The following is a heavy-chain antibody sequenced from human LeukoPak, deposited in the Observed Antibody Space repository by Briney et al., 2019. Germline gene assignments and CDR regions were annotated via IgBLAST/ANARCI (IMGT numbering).Heavy chain of an antibody. V-gene: IGHV4-39*01. CDR3: GVVAAHYYYYGMDV. J-gene: IGHJ6*02. CDR2: IYYSGST. D-gene: IGHD2-15*01. CDR1: GGSISSSSYY. Sequence: PSETLSLTCTVSGGSISSSSYYWGWIRQPPGKGLEWIGSIYYSGSTYYNPSLKSRVTISVDTSKNQFSLKLSSVTAADTAVYYCGVVAAHYYYYGMDVWGQGTTVTVSS.